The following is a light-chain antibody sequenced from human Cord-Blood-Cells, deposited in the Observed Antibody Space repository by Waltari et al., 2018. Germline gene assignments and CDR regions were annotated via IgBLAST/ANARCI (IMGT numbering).Light chain of an antibody. CDR1: QSISSW. CDR3: QQYNSYSFT. CDR2: DAA. J-gene: IGKJ3*01. V-gene: IGKV1-5*01. Sequence: DIQMTQSPSTLSASVGDRVTITCRASQSISSWLAWYQQQPGKAPTVLIYDAASLESGVPSRFSCSGSGTEFTLTISSLQPDDFATYYCQQYNSYSFTFGPGTKVDIK.